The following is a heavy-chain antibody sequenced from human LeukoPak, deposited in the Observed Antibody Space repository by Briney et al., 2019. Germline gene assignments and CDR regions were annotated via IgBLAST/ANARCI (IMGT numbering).Heavy chain of an antibody. CDR1: GFTFSSYE. Sequence: GGSLRLSCAASGFTFSSYEMNWVRQAPGKGLEWVSYISSSGSTIYYADSVKGRFTISGDNAKNSLYLQMNSLRAEDTAVYYCVRDHTGWSLDPWGQGTLVTVSS. J-gene: IGHJ5*02. CDR2: ISSSGSTI. CDR3: VRDHTGWSLDP. V-gene: IGHV3-48*03. D-gene: IGHD6-19*01.